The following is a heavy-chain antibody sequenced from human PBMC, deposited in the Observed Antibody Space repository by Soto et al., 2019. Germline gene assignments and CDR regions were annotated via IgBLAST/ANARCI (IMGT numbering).Heavy chain of an antibody. J-gene: IGHJ4*02. CDR2: IIPIFGTA. CDR3: ASHYYDSSGYDY. CDR1: GGTFSSYA. Sequence: SVKVSCKASGGTFSSYAISWVRQAPGQGLEWMGGIIPIFGTANYAQKFQGRVTITANESTSTAYMELSSLRSEDTAVYYCASHYYDSSGYDYWGQGTMVTVYS. D-gene: IGHD3-22*01. V-gene: IGHV1-69*13.